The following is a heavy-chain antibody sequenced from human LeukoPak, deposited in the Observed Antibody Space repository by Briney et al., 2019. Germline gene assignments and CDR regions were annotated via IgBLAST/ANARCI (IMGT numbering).Heavy chain of an antibody. Sequence: GGSLRLSCAASGFTVSSNYMSWVRQAPGKGLEWVSVIYSGGSTCYADSVKGRFTISRDNSKNTLYLQMNSLRAEDTAVYYCARLRFGDAFDIWGQGTMVTVSS. CDR1: GFTVSSNY. V-gene: IGHV3-66*02. D-gene: IGHD3-3*01. CDR3: ARLRFGDAFDI. CDR2: IYSGGST. J-gene: IGHJ3*02.